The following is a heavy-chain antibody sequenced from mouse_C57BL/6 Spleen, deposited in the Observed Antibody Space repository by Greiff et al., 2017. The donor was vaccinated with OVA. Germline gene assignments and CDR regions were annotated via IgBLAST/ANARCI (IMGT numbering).Heavy chain of an antibody. V-gene: IGHV5-6*01. CDR2: ISSGGSYT. Sequence: EVMLVESGGDLVKPGGSLKLSCAASGFTFSSYGMSWVRQTPDKRLEWVATISSGGSYTYYPDSVKGRFTISRDNAKNTLYLQMSSLKSEDTAMYYCARQEDYWYFDVWGTGTTVTVSS. CDR3: ARQEDYWYFDV. CDR1: GFTFSSYG. J-gene: IGHJ1*03.